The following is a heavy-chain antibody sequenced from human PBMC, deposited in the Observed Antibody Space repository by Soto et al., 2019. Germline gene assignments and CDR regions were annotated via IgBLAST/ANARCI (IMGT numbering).Heavy chain of an antibody. Sequence: QVQLVQSGAEEKKPGASVKVSCKASGYTFTGYAMHWVRQAPGQRLEWMGWINAGNGNTKYSQKFQGSVTITRDTSASTAYMELSSLRSEDTAVYYCARGVAVAADFDYWGQGTLVTVSS. D-gene: IGHD6-19*01. V-gene: IGHV1-3*05. J-gene: IGHJ4*02. CDR2: INAGNGNT. CDR3: ARGVAVAADFDY. CDR1: GYTFTGYA.